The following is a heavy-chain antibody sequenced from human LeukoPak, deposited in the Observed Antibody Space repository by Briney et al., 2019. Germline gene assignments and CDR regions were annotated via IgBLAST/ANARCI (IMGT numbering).Heavy chain of an antibody. J-gene: IGHJ6*03. CDR2: LRYDGINK. CDR1: GLSLSSTG. D-gene: IGHD2-21*01. CDR3: AKMWNYYMDV. V-gene: IGHV3-30*02. Sequence: GGSLRLVCVASGLSLSSTGIHWVRQAPGKGLEWVAFLRYDGINKYYKDSVKGRFTISRDNSKNTLSLQMNSLRAEDTAVYHCAKMWNYYMDVWGKGTTVTVSS.